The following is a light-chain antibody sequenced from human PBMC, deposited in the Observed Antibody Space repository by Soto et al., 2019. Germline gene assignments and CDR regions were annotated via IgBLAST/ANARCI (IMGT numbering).Light chain of an antibody. CDR1: SSDVGVYNS. CDR2: EVS. J-gene: IGLJ2*01. CDR3: SSHAGSNNVV. Sequence: QSALTQPPSASGSPGQSVTISCTGTSSDVGVYNSVSWYQKHPGKAPKLMIYEVSKRPSGVPDRFSASKSDNTASLTVSGLQAEDEGDYYCSSHAGSNNVVFGGGTKLTVL. V-gene: IGLV2-8*01.